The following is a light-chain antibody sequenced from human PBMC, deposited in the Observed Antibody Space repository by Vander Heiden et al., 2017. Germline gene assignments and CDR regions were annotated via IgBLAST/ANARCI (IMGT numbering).Light chain of an antibody. CDR1: SSDVSGYNY. CDR3: SAYTSSSTPL. CDR2: DVS. Sequence: QSALSPPASVSGSPGQSITIPCTGTSSDVSGYNYVSWYQQHPGKAPKLMIYDVSTRPAGVSNRVSGSKSGNTASLTISGLQAEDEADYYCSAYTSSSTPLFGGGTKLTVL. J-gene: IGLJ2*01. V-gene: IGLV2-14*01.